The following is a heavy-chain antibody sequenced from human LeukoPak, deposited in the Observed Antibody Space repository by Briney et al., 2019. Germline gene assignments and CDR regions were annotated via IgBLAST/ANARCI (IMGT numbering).Heavy chain of an antibody. CDR2: IYPGDSDT. V-gene: IGHV5-51*01. CDR1: GYSFTSYW. D-gene: IGHD3-10*01. CDR3: ARLHYYGSGSYFDY. Sequence: ASVKVSCKASGYSFTSYWIGWVRQMPGKGLEWMGIIYPGDSDTRYSPSFQGQVTISSDKSISTAYLQWSSLTASDPAMYYCARLHYYGSGSYFDYWGQGTLVTVSS. J-gene: IGHJ4*02.